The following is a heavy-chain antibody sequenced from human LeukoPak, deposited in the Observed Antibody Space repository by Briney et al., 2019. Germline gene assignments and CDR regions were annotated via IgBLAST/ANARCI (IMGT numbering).Heavy chain of an antibody. J-gene: IGHJ3*02. CDR3: ARHTRHHALDI. V-gene: IGHV4-39*01. CDR1: GGSISSSSYY. Sequence: SETLSLTCTVSGGSISSSSYYWGWIRQPPGKGLEWIGSIYYSGSTYYNPSLKSRVTISVDTSKNQFSLKLSSVTAADTAVYYCARHTRHHALDIWGQGTMVTVSS. CDR2: IYYSGST.